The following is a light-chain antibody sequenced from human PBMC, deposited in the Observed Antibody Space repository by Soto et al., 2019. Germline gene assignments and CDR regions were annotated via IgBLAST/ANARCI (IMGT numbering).Light chain of an antibody. J-gene: IGKJ1*01. CDR3: QQYNSYSRT. V-gene: IGKV3-11*01. Sequence: EIVLSQSPATLSLSSGTRATLSCLASHSVTTHLAWFQQRPGQTPRLLIYDASTRAPGIPARFSGIGSGTEFTLTISSLQPDDFATYYCQQYNSYSRTFGQGTKVDIK. CDR2: DAS. CDR1: HSVTTH.